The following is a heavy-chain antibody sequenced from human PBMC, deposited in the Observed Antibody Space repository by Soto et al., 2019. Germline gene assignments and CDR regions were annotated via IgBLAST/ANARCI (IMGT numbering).Heavy chain of an antibody. V-gene: IGHV4-38-2*01. CDR1: GYSISSAFY. D-gene: IGHD6-6*01. J-gene: IGHJ5*02. CDR3: ARHYSSSSGWFDP. CDR2: IYHSGNA. Sequence: SETLSLPCSGSGYSISSAFYWGLIRQPPGKGLEWIGSIYHSGNAYYSPSLRSRVTISVDTSKNQFSLKLNSATAADTAIYYCARHYSSSSGWFDPWGQGPLVTVSS.